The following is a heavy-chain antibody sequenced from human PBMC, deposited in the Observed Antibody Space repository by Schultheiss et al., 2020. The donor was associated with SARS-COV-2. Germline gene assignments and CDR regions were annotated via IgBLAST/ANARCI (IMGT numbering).Heavy chain of an antibody. J-gene: IGHJ6*02. V-gene: IGHV4-59*01. CDR3: AYGSGSYYRWGAYYYGMDV. CDR2: IYYSGST. D-gene: IGHD3-10*01. CDR1: GGSISSYY. Sequence: SETLSLTCTVSGGSISSYYWSWIRQHPGKGLEWIGYIYYSGSTNYNPSLKSRVTISVDTSKNQFSLKLSSVTAADTAVYYCAYGSGSYYRWGAYYYGMDVWGQGTTVTVSS.